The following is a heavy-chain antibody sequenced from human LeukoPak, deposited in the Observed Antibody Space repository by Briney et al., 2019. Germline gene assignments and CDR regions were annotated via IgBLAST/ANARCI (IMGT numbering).Heavy chain of an antibody. Sequence: ASVKVSCKASGYTFTSYDINWVRQATGQGLEWMGWMNPNSGNTGYAQKFQGRVTMTRNTSINTAYMELSSLGSEDTAVYYCARPMYSSSWYLPGYWGQGTLVTVSS. D-gene: IGHD6-13*01. J-gene: IGHJ4*02. CDR3: ARPMYSSSWYLPGY. CDR1: GYTFTSYD. CDR2: MNPNSGNT. V-gene: IGHV1-8*01.